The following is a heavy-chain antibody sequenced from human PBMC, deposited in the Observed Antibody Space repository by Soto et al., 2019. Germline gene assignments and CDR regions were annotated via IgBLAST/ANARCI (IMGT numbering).Heavy chain of an antibody. CDR3: AGMPYTSGLRFDP. V-gene: IGHV4-30-2*01. CDR1: GDSYSISTYS. CDR2: IYQSGVT. D-gene: IGHD6-19*01. Sequence: TLSLTCNMSGDSYSISTYSWSWIRQPPGKALQWVGFIYQSGVTSYNPSLASRVSISLDRSNNQCSLKLKSVTAADTAVYFCAGMPYTSGLRFDPWGPGTLVTVSS. J-gene: IGHJ5*02.